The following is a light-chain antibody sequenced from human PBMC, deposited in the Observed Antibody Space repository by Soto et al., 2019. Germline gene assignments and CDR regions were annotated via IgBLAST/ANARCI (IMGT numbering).Light chain of an antibody. CDR2: KAS. CDR1: QNIDSW. Sequence: IQMTQSPSTLSASLGHSVNMTCRASQNIDSWVAWYQQQPGKATKFLINKASNLESGVPSRISGSGSGTEFTLTISSLQPDDFATYYCLQINTFPWTFGQGTKVDIK. V-gene: IGKV1-5*03. CDR3: LQINTFPWT. J-gene: IGKJ1*01.